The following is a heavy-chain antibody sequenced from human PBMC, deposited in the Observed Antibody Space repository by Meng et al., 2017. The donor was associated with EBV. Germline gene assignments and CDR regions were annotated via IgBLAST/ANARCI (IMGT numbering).Heavy chain of an antibody. CDR2: IYWDDDK. J-gene: IGHJ4*02. Sequence: HIPFKQLVPSLAKPSQPFTLSCLSSGFSLSTRGVGVGWIRQPPRKALEWLALIYWDDDKRYSPSLKSRLTITKDTSKNQVVLTMTNMDPVDAATYYCAHIIAARPFDYWGQGTLVTVSS. CDR3: AHIIAARPFDY. V-gene: IGHV2-5*02. D-gene: IGHD6-6*01. CDR1: GFSLSTRGVG.